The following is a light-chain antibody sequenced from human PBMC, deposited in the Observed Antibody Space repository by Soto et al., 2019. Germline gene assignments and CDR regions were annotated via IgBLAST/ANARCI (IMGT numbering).Light chain of an antibody. V-gene: IGKV1-5*03. CDR2: KAS. CDR3: QQYDSYPYT. CDR1: QSISSW. Sequence: DIQMTQSPSTLSASVGDRVTITCRASQSISSWLAWYQQKPGKAPKLLIYKASSLESGVPSRFSGSGSGTEFTLTISSLQPDDFATYYCQQYDSYPYTFGQGTRLEIK. J-gene: IGKJ2*01.